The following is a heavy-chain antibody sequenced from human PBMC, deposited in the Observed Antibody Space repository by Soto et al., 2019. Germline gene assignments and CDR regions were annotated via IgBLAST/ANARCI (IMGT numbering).Heavy chain of an antibody. Sequence: SETLSLTCTVSGGSVSSGSYYWSWIRQPPGKGLEWIGYIYYSGGTNYNPSLKSRVTISVDTSKNQFSLKLSSVTAADTAVYYGARGGGVTATFDYWGQGTLVTVSS. D-gene: IGHD5-18*01. V-gene: IGHV4-61*01. CDR1: GGSVSSGSYY. CDR2: IYYSGGT. CDR3: ARGGGVTATFDY. J-gene: IGHJ4*02.